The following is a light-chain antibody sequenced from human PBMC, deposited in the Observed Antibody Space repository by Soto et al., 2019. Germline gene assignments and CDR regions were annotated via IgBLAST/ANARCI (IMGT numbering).Light chain of an antibody. CDR1: QGISSY. Sequence: DIQLTQSPSFLSASVGDRVTITCRASQGISSYLAWYQQKPGKAPKLLIYAASTLQSGVPSRFSGSGSGTELPLTISSLQPEDFATYFCQQLNSYPLFTFGPGTKVDI. V-gene: IGKV1-9*01. J-gene: IGKJ3*01. CDR3: QQLNSYPLFT. CDR2: AAS.